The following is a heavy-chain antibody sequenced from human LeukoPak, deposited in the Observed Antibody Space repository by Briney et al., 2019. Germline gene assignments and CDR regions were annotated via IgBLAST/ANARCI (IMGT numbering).Heavy chain of an antibody. CDR1: GFTFDDYA. J-gene: IGHJ6*02. Sequence: PGGSLRLSCAASGFTFDDYAMHWVRQAPGKGLEWVSGISWNSGSIGYADSVKGRFTISRDNAKNSLYLQMNSPRAEDTALYYCAKDQYSSGWPYCYYGMDVWGQGTTVTVSS. CDR2: ISWNSGSI. V-gene: IGHV3-9*01. CDR3: AKDQYSSGWPYCYYGMDV. D-gene: IGHD6-19*01.